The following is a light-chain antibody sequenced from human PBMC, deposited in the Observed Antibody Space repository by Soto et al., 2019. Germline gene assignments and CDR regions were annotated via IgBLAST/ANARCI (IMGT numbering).Light chain of an antibody. CDR1: QYISTY. Sequence: DIPMTQSPSSLSAFVGDRVTITCRASQYISTYLTWYQQKPGKAPELLIYTASSLQGGVPSRFSGSGSGTNFTLTISSLQPEDFATYFCHQNYNTPQLTFGGGTKIEIK. J-gene: IGKJ4*01. V-gene: IGKV1-39*01. CDR3: HQNYNTPQLT. CDR2: TAS.